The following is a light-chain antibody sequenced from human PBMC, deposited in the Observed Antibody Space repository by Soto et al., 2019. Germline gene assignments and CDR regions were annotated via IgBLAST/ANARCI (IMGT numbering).Light chain of an antibody. CDR2: GAS. CDR1: QSVRSN. Sequence: EIVMTQSPASVSVSPGERATLSCRASQSVRSNVAWYQQKPGQAPGLLIYGASTRASGIPARFSGSGSGTEFTLTIGSLQSEDVAVYYCPQYNTWPRTFGQGTKLEI. J-gene: IGKJ2*01. V-gene: IGKV3-15*01. CDR3: PQYNTWPRT.